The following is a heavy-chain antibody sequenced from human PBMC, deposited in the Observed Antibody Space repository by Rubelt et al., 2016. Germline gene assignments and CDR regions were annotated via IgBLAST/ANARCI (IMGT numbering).Heavy chain of an antibody. Sequence: EVQLLESGGGLVQPGGSLRLSCAASGFTFSSYAMSWVRQAPGKGLEWVSGVSGSGGSTYYADSVKGRFTISRDNSRNTMYLQMSSLRAGDKAVYYCAKDPPPQTPYCSSTSCYFDYWGQGTLVTVSS. D-gene: IGHD2-2*01. V-gene: IGHV3-23*01. CDR1: GFTFSSYA. CDR2: VSGSGGST. CDR3: AKDPPPQTPYCSSTSCYFDY. J-gene: IGHJ4*02.